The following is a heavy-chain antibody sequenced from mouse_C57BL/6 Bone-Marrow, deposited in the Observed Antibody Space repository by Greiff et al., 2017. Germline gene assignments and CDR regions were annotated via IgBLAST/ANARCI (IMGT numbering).Heavy chain of an antibody. CDR1: GFTFSDAW. Sequence: EVKVEESGGGLVQPGGSMKLSCAASGFTFSDAWMDWVRQSPEKGLEWVGEISNKANNHATYHAESVKGMFTISRDHSKSSVYLQMNSSRAEDTGIYCYTRPAWFAYWGQGTLVTVSA. CDR2: ISNKANNHAT. J-gene: IGHJ3*01. CDR3: TRPAWFAY. V-gene: IGHV6-6*01.